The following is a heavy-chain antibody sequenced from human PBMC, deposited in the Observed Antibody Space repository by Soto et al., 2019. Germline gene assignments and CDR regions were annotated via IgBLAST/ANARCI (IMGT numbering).Heavy chain of an antibody. Sequence: PGGSLRLSCAASGFTFSSYGMHWVRQAPGKGLEWVAVISYDGSNKYYADSVKGRFTISRDNSKNTLYLQMNSLRAEDTAVYYCAKDRGLFGELLFWNDYWGQGTLVTVSS. CDR3: AKDRGLFGELLFWNDY. V-gene: IGHV3-30*18. CDR2: ISYDGSNK. CDR1: GFTFSSYG. J-gene: IGHJ4*02. D-gene: IGHD3-10*02.